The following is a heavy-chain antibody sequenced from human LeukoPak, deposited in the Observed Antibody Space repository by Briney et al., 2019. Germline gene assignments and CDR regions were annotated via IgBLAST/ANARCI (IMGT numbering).Heavy chain of an antibody. V-gene: IGHV3-53*01. J-gene: IGHJ6*02. CDR2: IYSGGST. D-gene: IGHD6-13*01. Sequence: GGSLRLSCAASGFTFSSYAMSWVRQAPGKGLEWVSVIYSGGSTYYADSVKGRFTISRDNSKNTLYLQMNSLRAEDTAVYYCATRKLSSSPYYYYYGMDVWGQGTTVTVSS. CDR1: GFTFSSYA. CDR3: ATRKLSSSPYYYYYGMDV.